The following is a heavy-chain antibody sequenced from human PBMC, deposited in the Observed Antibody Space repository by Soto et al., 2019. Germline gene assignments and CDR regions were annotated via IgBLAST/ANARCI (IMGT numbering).Heavy chain of an antibody. Sequence: QVQLQESGPGLVKPSETLSLTCTVSGDSLNNYYWTWVRQPPGKSLEWIGYIYYSGSTNYNPSLKGRVNISVDTSKNQCSLKVISVTAADTAVYYCARSSGWDFDSWGQGALVTVSS. CDR3: ARSSGWDFDS. CDR2: IYYSGST. J-gene: IGHJ4*02. CDR1: GDSLNNYY. D-gene: IGHD6-19*01. V-gene: IGHV4-59*01.